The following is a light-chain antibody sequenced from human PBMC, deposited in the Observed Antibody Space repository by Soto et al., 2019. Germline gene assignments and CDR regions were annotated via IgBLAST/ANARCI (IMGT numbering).Light chain of an antibody. CDR1: SSDVGGYDF. J-gene: IGLJ2*01. V-gene: IGLV2-14*03. Sequence: QSVLTQPASVSGSPGQSITISCSGTSSDVGGYDFVSWYQQHPGKAPKLMISDVSKRPSGVPDRFSGSKSGNTASLTISGLQAEDEADYYCCSYGGDLALFGGGTK. CDR2: DVS. CDR3: CSYGGDLAL.